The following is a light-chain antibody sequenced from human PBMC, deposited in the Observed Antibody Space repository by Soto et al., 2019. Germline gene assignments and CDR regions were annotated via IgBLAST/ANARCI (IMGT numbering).Light chain of an antibody. Sequence: QSALTQPASVSGSPGQSITISCTGTSSDVGNYNLVSWYQQHPGKAPKLMIYDVSNRPSGVSIRFSGSKSDNTASLTISGLQAEDEADYYCCSYSSSTTRVFGTGTKLTVL. J-gene: IGLJ1*01. V-gene: IGLV2-14*02. CDR2: DVS. CDR3: CSYSSSTTRV. CDR1: SSDVGNYNL.